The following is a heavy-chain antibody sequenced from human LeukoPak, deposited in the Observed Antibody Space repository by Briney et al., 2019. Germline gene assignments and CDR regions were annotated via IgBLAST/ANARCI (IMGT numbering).Heavy chain of an antibody. V-gene: IGHV3-23*01. J-gene: IGHJ3*01. D-gene: IGHD2-2*01. CDR1: RFTFSSYA. CDR3: VKDSSTTSWYFAFDV. Sequence: HPGGSLRLSCAASRFTFSSYAMGWVRQAPGKGLEWVSSFGLYGGTTHYADSVKGRFTISRDNSKNTLYLQMTSLRADDTAVYYCVKDSSTTSWYFAFDVWGQGTMVAVSS. CDR2: FGLYGGTT.